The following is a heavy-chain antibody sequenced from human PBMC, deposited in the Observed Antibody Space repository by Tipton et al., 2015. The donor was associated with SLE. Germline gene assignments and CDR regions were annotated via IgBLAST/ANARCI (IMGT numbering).Heavy chain of an antibody. Sequence: SLRLSCAASGFTFSSYAMSWVRQAPGKGLEWVSAISGSGGSTYYADSVKGRFTISRDNSKNTLYLQMNSLRAEDTAVYYCAKDQKYSSSWNDAFDIWGQGTMVTVSS. CDR2: ISGSGGST. V-gene: IGHV3-23*01. J-gene: IGHJ3*02. CDR1: GFTFSSYA. D-gene: IGHD6-13*01. CDR3: AKDQKYSSSWNDAFDI.